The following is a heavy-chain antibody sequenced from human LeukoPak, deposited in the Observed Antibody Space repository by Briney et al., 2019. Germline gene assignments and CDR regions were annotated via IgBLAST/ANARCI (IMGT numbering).Heavy chain of an antibody. CDR3: ARGLQGYGSGKRAFDI. J-gene: IGHJ3*02. CDR1: GGSISSSNYY. D-gene: IGHD3-10*01. CDR2: IYTSGST. Sequence: SETLSLTCTVSGGSISSSNYYWGWIRQPPGKGLEWIGSIYTSGSTNYNPSLKSRVTMSVDTSKNQFSLKLSSVTAADTAVYYCARGLQGYGSGKRAFDIWGQGTMVTVSS. V-gene: IGHV4-39*07.